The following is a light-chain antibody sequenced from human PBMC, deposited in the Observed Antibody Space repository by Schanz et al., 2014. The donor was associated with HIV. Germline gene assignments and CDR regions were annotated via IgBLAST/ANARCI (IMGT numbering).Light chain of an antibody. CDR3: SSYTTSDTLI. CDR1: SSDVGGYKY. Sequence: QSALTQPASVSGSPGQSITISCTGTSSDVGGYKYVSWYQQYPGKAPKLLIFDVDNRPSGVSNRFSGSKSGSTASLTISGLQAEDEADYYCSSYTTSDTLIFGGGTKLTVL. J-gene: IGLJ2*01. CDR2: DVD. V-gene: IGLV2-14*01.